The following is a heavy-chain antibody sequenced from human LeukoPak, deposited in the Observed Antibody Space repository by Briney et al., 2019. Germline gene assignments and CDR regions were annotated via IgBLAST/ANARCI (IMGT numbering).Heavy chain of an antibody. CDR1: GFTFSRFW. CDR2: INSDGTTT. CDR3: ASSRVYGYHDY. Sequence: GGSLRLSCAASGFTFSRFWMHWVRQAPGKGLLWVSRINSDGTTTNYADSVRGRFTISRDNDKNTLFLHMNSLRADDTAVYYCASSRVYGYHDYWGQGTLVTVSS. D-gene: IGHD5-18*01. V-gene: IGHV3-74*01. J-gene: IGHJ4*02.